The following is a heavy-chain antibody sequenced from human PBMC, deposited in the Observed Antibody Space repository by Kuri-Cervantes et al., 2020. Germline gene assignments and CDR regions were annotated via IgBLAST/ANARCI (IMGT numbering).Heavy chain of an antibody. CDR2: FYWNDDK. CDR1: GSSLSTSGVG. D-gene: IGHD1-20*01. J-gene: IGHJ6*03. Sequence: SGPTLVKPTQTLTLTCSFSGSSLSTSGVGVGWIRQPPGKALEWLALFYWNDDKRYGPSLKSRLTLTKDTSKNQVVLTMTNMDPVDTATYYCARSNWNGFYYYMDVWGKGTTVTVSS. V-gene: IGHV2-5*01. CDR3: ARSNWNGFYYYMDV.